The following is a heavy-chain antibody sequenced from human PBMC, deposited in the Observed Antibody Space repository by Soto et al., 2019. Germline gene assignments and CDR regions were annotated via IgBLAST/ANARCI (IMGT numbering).Heavy chain of an antibody. Sequence: SETLSLTCTVSGGSISDYYWSWIRQPPGKGLEWIGYILYTGYTNYNPSLKSRITISIDTSRNQFSLRLSSVTAADTAVYYCARASQCKSYFDCFAWLDYWGQGTLVTVSS. V-gene: IGHV4-59*01. D-gene: IGHD3-9*01. CDR2: ILYTGYT. CDR3: ARASQCKSYFDCFAWLDY. J-gene: IGHJ4*02. CDR1: GGSISDYY.